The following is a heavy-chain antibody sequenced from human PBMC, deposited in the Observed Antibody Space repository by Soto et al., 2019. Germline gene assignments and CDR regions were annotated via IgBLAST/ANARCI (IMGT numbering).Heavy chain of an antibody. D-gene: IGHD4-17*01. Sequence: SETLSLTCTLSGGSISSYYWSWIRQPPGKGLEWIGFIHYSGSPNYNPSLKSRVAISVDTSKNQFSLMLSSVSVADTAVYYCARGTVTSPDYYYYYLDVWGKGTTVTVSS. CDR2: IHYSGSP. V-gene: IGHV4-59*01. CDR3: ARGTVTSPDYYYYYLDV. CDR1: GGSISSYY. J-gene: IGHJ6*03.